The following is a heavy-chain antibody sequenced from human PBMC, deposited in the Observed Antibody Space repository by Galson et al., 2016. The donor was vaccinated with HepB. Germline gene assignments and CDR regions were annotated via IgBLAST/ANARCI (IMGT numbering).Heavy chain of an antibody. V-gene: IGHV3-23*01. CDR1: GFTFSSYA. J-gene: IGHJ4*02. CDR2: ISGSGGST. Sequence: SLRLSCAASGFTFSSYAMSWVRQAPGKGLEWVSAISGSGGSTYYADSVKGRFTISRDNPKNTLYLQMNSLRAEDTAVYYCAKVRSSRIVVVPAAPFDYWGQGTLVTVSS. CDR3: AKVRSSRIVVVPAAPFDY. D-gene: IGHD2-2*01.